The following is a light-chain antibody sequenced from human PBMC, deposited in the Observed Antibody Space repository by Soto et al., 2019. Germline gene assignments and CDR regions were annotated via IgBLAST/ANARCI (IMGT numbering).Light chain of an antibody. CDR2: AAS. Sequence: DIQMTQSPSSLSASVGDRVTITCRASQGISNYLAWYQQKPGKVPKLLIYAASTLQSVVPSRFSGSGSGTDFTLTISSLQPEDVATYYCQKYNSAPPWTFGQGTKVDIK. J-gene: IGKJ1*01. V-gene: IGKV1-27*01. CDR1: QGISNY. CDR3: QKYNSAPPWT.